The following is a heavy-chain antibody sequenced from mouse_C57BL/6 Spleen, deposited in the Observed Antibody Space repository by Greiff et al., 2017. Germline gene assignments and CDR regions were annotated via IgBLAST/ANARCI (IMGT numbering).Heavy chain of an antibody. CDR1: GSAFSSYW. V-gene: IGHV1-80*01. CDR3: SREGRYPDY. D-gene: IGHD1-1*01. Sequence: QVQLQQSGAELVKPGASVKISCKASGSAFSSYWMNWVKQRPGKGLEWIGQIYPGDGDTTYNGKFKGKATLTADKSSSTAYMQLSSRTSEDSAVYFCSREGRYPDYWGQGTTLTVSA. J-gene: IGHJ2*01. CDR2: IYPGDGDT.